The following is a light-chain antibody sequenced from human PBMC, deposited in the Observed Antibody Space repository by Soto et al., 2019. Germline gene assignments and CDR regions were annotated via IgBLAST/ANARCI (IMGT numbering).Light chain of an antibody. CDR1: LSVSVY. CDR2: GAS. CDR3: QQYNTWPPIT. V-gene: IGKV3-15*01. J-gene: IGKJ5*01. Sequence: EIVGTQPPPTLSFSRVERATLSCRTSLSVSVYLDWYQQKPGQAPRLLIYGASTRATGLPARFSGSGSGTDFTLTISSLQSEDFAVYYCQQYNTWPPITFGQGTRLEIK.